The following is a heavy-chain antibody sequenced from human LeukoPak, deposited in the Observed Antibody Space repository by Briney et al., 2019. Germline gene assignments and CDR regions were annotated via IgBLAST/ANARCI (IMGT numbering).Heavy chain of an antibody. Sequence: SETLSLTCSVSGVSISGYYWTWVRQPPGKGLEWIAYIYYSGSTYYNPSLESRVTISVDTSKSQFSLRLNSVTAADTAVYYCARVTGYTIEDYFDYWGQGTLVTVSA. CDR2: IYYSGST. CDR3: ARVTGYTIEDYFDY. V-gene: IGHV4-59*13. J-gene: IGHJ4*02. D-gene: IGHD3-9*01. CDR1: GVSISGYY.